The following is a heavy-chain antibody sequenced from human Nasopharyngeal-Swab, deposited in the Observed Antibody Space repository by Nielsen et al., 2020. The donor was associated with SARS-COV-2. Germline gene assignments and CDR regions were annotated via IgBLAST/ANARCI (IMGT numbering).Heavy chain of an antibody. D-gene: IGHD2-2*01. CDR1: GVSFSGYH. CDR3: ARVNNGGGIVPASYSFFMDV. Sequence: SETLSLTCGLNGVSFSGYHWGWIRQSPGKRLEWIGDITRSGNTNYNPALKSRVIMSVATSKDEFSLKLTSVTAADTAIYFCARVNNGGGIVPASYSFFMDVWGEGTSVAVSS. J-gene: IGHJ6*03. V-gene: IGHV4-34*01. CDR2: ITRSGNT.